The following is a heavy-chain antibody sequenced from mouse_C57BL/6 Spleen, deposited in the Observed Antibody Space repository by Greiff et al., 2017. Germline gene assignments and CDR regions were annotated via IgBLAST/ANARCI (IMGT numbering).Heavy chain of an antibody. V-gene: IGHV1-50*01. Sequence: QVQLKQPGAELVKPGASVKLSCKASGYTFTSYWMQWVKQRPGQGLEWIGEIDPSDSYTNYNQKFKGKATLTVDTSSSTAYMQLSSLTSEDSAVYYCARGCTTVVANFYYWGQGTTLTVSS. CDR3: ARGCTTVVANFYY. D-gene: IGHD1-1*01. CDR2: IDPSDSYT. CDR1: GYTFTSYW. J-gene: IGHJ2*01.